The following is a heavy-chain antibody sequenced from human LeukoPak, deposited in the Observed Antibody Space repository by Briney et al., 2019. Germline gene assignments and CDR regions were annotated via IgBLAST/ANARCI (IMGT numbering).Heavy chain of an antibody. CDR2: IYSVGST. CDR1: GFTVSSNY. D-gene: IGHD4-23*01. J-gene: IGHJ4*02. V-gene: IGHV3-53*01. Sequence: PGGSLRPSCAASGFTVSSNYMSWVRQAPGKGLEWVSVIYSVGSTYYADSVKGRFTISRDNSKNTVYLQMNSLRAEDTAVYYCARRGDGGRSFDYWGQGTLVTVSS. CDR3: ARRGDGGRSFDY.